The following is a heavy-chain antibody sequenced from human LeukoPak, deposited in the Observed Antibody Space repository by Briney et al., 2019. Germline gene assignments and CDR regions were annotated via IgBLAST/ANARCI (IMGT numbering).Heavy chain of an antibody. D-gene: IGHD2-2*02. Sequence: SETLSLTCSVSGGAISSGSYYWIWIRQPAGKALEWIGHIYTSGRTNYNPPLKSRVTISVDTSKNQFSLKLSSVTAADTAGYYCTRDRESATPYYYYYCMDVWGKGTTVTISS. CDR2: IYTSGRT. J-gene: IGHJ6*03. V-gene: IGHV4-61*09. CDR1: GGAISSGSYY. CDR3: TRDRESATPYYYYYCMDV.